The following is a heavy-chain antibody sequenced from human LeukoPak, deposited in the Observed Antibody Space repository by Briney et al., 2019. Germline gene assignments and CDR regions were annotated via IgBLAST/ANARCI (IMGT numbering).Heavy chain of an antibody. D-gene: IGHD3-10*01. CDR2: ISASGSTK. CDR3: AREVRMVRGVYFDY. V-gene: IGHV3-48*03. CDR1: GFTFSSYE. Sequence: GGSLRLSCAASGFTFSSYEMNWVRQAPGKGLEWVSYISASGSTKYYADSVKGRFTISRDNAKNSLYLQMNSLRAEDTAVYYCAREVRMVRGVYFDYWGQGTLVIVSS. J-gene: IGHJ4*02.